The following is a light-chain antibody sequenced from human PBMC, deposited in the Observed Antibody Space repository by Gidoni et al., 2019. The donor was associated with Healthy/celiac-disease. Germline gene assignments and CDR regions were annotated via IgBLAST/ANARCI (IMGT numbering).Light chain of an antibody. J-gene: IGKJ3*01. CDR1: PSVSSNY. CDR2: CAS. Sequence: EIVFTLSPGTLSLSPGERATLPCSASPSVSSNYLAWYQPKPGQSPRLLIYCASSRATGIPDRCSGSGGGTNFSLTTSSLEPEDVAVDYCYQYGSSPPFTFGPGTKVEIK. CDR3: YQYGSSPPFT. V-gene: IGKV3-20*01.